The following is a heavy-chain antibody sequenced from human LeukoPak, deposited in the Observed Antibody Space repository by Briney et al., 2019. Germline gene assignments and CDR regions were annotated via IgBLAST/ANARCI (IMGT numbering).Heavy chain of an antibody. CDR3: ARDRVVATINFDY. D-gene: IGHD5-12*01. CDR2: ISAYNGNT. CDR1: GGTFSNYA. V-gene: IGHV1-18*04. Sequence: ASVKVSCKASGGTFSNYAISWVRQAPGQGLEWMGWISAYNGNTNYAQKLQGRVTMTTDTSTSTAYMELRSLRSDDTAVYCCARDRVVATINFDYWGQGTLVTVSS. J-gene: IGHJ4*02.